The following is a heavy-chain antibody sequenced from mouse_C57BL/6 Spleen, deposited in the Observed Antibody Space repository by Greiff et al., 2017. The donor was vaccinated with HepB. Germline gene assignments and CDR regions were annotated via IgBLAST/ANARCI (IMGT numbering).Heavy chain of an antibody. V-gene: IGHV5-17*01. Sequence: EVMLVESGGGLVKPGGSLKLSCAASGFTFSDYGMHWVRQAPEKGLEWVAYISSGSSTIYYADTVKGRFTISRDNAKNTLFLQMTSLRSEDTAMYYCASGPFAYWGQGTLVTVSA. CDR3: ASGPFAY. J-gene: IGHJ3*01. CDR2: ISSGSSTI. CDR1: GFTFSDYG.